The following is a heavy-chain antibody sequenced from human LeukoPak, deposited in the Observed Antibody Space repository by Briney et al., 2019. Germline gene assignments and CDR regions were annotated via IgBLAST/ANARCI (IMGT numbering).Heavy chain of an antibody. CDR3: AREVIAAAGTGFDP. V-gene: IGHV1-69*13. Sequence: GASVKVSCKASGGTFSSYAISWVRQAPGQGLEWMGGIIPIFGTANYAQKFQGRLTITADESTSTAYMELSSLRSEDTAVYYCAREVIAAAGTGFDPWGQGTLVTVSS. J-gene: IGHJ5*02. CDR2: IIPIFGTA. D-gene: IGHD6-13*01. CDR1: GGTFSSYA.